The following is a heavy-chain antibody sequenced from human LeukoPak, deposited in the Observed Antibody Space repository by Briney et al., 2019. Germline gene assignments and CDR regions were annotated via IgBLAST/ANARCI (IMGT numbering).Heavy chain of an antibody. J-gene: IGHJ4*02. CDR2: IIPIFGTA. CDR1: GGTFSSYA. CDR3: ARDTWFRRDSYGLFDY. D-gene: IGHD5-18*01. V-gene: IGHV1-69*05. Sequence: ASVKVSCKASGGTFSSYAISWVRHAPGQGLEWMGGIIPIFGTANYAQKFQGRVTITTDESTSTAYMELSSLRSEDTAVYYCARDTWFRRDSYGLFDYWGQGTLVTVSS.